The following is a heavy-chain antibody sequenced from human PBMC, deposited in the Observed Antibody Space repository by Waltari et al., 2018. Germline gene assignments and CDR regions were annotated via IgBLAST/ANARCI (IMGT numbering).Heavy chain of an antibody. D-gene: IGHD2-2*01. J-gene: IGHJ3*02. Sequence: QVQLVQSGAEVKKPGSSVKVSCKASGGTFSNYAISWVRQAPGHGIEWMGGIIASFVTANYTQKVQGRVTITADESTSTAYMELSSLRSEDTAVYYCARARDPPNRYCSSTSCYGTAFDIWGQGTMVTVSS. CDR2: IIASFVTA. CDR3: ARARDPPNRYCSSTSCYGTAFDI. V-gene: IGHV1-69*01. CDR1: GGTFSNYA.